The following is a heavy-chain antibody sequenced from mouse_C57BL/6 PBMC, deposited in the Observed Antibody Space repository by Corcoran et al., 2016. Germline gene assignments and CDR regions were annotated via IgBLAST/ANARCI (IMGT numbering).Heavy chain of an antibody. V-gene: IGHV9-3*01. D-gene: IGHD2-1*01. CDR2: INTYSGVP. Sequence: QIQLVQSGPELKKPGETVKISCTASGYTFTTYGMSWVKQAPGKGLKWMGWINTYSGVPTYADDFKGRFAFSLETSASTAYLQINNLKNEDTATYFCARHGNYYAMDYWGQGTSVTVSS. CDR1: GYTFTTYG. CDR3: ARHGNYYAMDY. J-gene: IGHJ4*01.